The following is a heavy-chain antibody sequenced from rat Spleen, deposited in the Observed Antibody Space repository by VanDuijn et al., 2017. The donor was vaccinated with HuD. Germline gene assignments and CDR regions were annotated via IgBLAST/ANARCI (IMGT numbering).Heavy chain of an antibody. J-gene: IGHJ3*01. D-gene: IGHD1-12*02. Sequence: QVQLKESGPGLVQPSQTLSLTCTVSGFSLTSNGVSWVRQPPGKGLEWIATISSGGDPYYNSALKSRLSISRDTSKSHVFLKMNSLQSEDTAIYFCTRDHSYWGSYYPGGFAYWGQGTLVTVSS. CDR2: ISSGGDP. CDR1: GFSLTSNG. V-gene: IGHV2S12*01. CDR3: TRDHSYWGSYYPGGFAY.